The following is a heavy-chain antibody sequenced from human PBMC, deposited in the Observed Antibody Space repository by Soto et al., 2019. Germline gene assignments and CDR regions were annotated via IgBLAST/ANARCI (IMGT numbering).Heavy chain of an antibody. J-gene: IGHJ4*02. CDR1: GFTFSSYS. CDR3: AREGSYWNDVGPD. D-gene: IGHD1-1*01. Sequence: GGSLRLSCAASGFTFSSYSMNWVRQAPGKGLEWVSSISISSSYIYYADSVKGRFTISRDDAKNSLYLQMNSLRAEDTAVYFCAREGSYWNDVGPDWGQGTLVTVSS. CDR2: ISISSSYI. V-gene: IGHV3-21*01.